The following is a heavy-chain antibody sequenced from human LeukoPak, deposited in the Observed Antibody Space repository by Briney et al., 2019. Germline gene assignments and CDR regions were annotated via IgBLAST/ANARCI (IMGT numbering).Heavy chain of an antibody. V-gene: IGHV3-23*01. Sequence: PPGGSLRLSCAASGFTFITYAMGWVRQAPGKGLEWVSGISGSGDNTYYAGSVKGRFTISRDNSKNTLYLQMNSLRAEDTAVYYCAKSLVSTGTYYSSFDYWGQGTLVTVPS. CDR2: ISGSGDNT. CDR3: AKSLVSTGTYYSSFDY. CDR1: GFTFITYA. D-gene: IGHD2-15*01. J-gene: IGHJ4*02.